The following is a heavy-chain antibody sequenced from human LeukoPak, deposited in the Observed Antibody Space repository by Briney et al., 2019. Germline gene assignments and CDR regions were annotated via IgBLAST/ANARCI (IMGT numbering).Heavy chain of an antibody. J-gene: IGHJ5*02. CDR3: AGQRYYGSGSYSLNWFDP. V-gene: IGHV4-39*01. CDR2: IYYSETT. Sequence: SETLSLTCTVSGGSISSSSYYWGWIRQPPGKGLEWIGSIYYSETTYYNPSLKSRVTISVDTSKNQFSLRLSSVTAADTAVYYCAGQRYYGSGSYSLNWFDPWGQGTLVTVSS. CDR1: GGSISSSSYY. D-gene: IGHD3-10*01.